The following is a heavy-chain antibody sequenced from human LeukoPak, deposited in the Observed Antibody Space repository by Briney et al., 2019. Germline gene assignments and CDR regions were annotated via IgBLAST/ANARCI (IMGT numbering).Heavy chain of an antibody. Sequence: PGGSLRLSCAASGFTFDDYAMHWVRHAPGKGLEWVSGISWNSGSIGYADSVKGRFTISRDNAKNSLYLQMNSLRAEDTALYYCAKDSGLYCSSTKPLDYWGQGTLVTVSS. CDR1: GFTFDDYA. J-gene: IGHJ4*02. D-gene: IGHD2-2*01. V-gene: IGHV3-9*01. CDR2: ISWNSGSI. CDR3: AKDSGLYCSSTKPLDY.